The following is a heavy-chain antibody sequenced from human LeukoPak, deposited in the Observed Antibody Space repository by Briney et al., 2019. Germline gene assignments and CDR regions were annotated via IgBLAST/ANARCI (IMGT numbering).Heavy chain of an antibody. CDR3: AVDAYLGGHLGNWFDP. J-gene: IGHJ5*02. Sequence: SVKVSCKASGGTFSSYAISWVRQAPGQGLEWMGGIIPIFGTANYAQKFQGRVTITADESTSTANMELSSLRSEDTAVYYCAVDAYLGGHLGNWFDPWGQGTLVTVSS. CDR2: IIPIFGTA. V-gene: IGHV1-69*01. CDR1: GGTFSSYA. D-gene: IGHD2-21*01.